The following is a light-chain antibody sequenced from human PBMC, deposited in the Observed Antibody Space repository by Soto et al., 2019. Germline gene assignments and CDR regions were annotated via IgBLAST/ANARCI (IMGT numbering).Light chain of an antibody. J-gene: IGKJ2*01. CDR1: QSVSSSY. V-gene: IGKV3-20*01. Sequence: EIVLTQSPGTLSLSPGERATLSCRASQSVSSSYLAWYQQKPGQAPRLLIYGASSRATGIPDRFSGSGSGTLLTLTMNRLEPEDFAVYYCQQYGSSPPTFVQGTKLEIK. CDR2: GAS. CDR3: QQYGSSPPT.